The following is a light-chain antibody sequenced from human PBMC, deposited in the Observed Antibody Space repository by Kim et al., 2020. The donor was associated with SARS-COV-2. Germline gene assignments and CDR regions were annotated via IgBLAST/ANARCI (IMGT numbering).Light chain of an antibody. CDR1: VLAKKY. V-gene: IGLV3-27*01. J-gene: IGLJ3*02. CDR2: KDS. CDR3: YSAADNIGV. Sequence: VSPGQTARITCSGDVLAKKYARWFQKKPGQAPVLVIYKDSERPSGIPERFSGSSSGTTVTLTISGAQVEDEADYYCYSAADNIGVFGGGTKLTVL.